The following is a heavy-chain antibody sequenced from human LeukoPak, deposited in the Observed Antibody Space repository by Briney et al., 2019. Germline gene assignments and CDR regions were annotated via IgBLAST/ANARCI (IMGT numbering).Heavy chain of an antibody. CDR2: ISGRGGRT. CDR3: AKATWFDYFDY. V-gene: IGHV3-23*01. J-gene: IGHJ4*02. Sequence: GGSLRLSCAASGFPFTTYAMSWVRQAPGKGLEWVSSISGRGGRTYYADSVKGRFTISRDNSENTLYLQMNRLRADDTAIYYCAKATWFDYFDYWGQGTLVTVSS. D-gene: IGHD3-9*01. CDR1: GFPFTTYA.